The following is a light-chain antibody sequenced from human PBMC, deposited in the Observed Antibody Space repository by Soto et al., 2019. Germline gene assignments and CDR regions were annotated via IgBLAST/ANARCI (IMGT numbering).Light chain of an antibody. Sequence: IVMSQSPATVSVTPGERATLYCRASQSVSSSLAWYQQKPGRSPRLLIYGASTRAIGIPARFSGSGSGTEFTLTISSLQSEDFAVYYCQQYNNWPQTFGQGTKVDI. CDR3: QQYNNWPQT. CDR2: GAS. CDR1: QSVSSS. V-gene: IGKV3-15*01. J-gene: IGKJ1*01.